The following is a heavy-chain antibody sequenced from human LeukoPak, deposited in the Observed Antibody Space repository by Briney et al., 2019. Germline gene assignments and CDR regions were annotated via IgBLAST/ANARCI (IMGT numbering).Heavy chain of an antibody. V-gene: IGHV3-53*01. J-gene: IGHJ5*02. Sequence: PGGSLRLSCAASGFTVSSNYMSWVRQAPGKGLDWVSVIYSGGSTYYADSVKGRFTISRDNSKNTLYLQMNSLRAEDTAVYYCARDGTGSSGYYPNWFDTWGQGTLVTVSS. CDR2: IYSGGST. CDR1: GFTVSSNY. D-gene: IGHD3-22*01. CDR3: ARDGTGSSGYYPNWFDT.